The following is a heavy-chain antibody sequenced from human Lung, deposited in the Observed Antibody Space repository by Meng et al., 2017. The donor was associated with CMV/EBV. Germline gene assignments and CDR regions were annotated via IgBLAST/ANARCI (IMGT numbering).Heavy chain of an antibody. V-gene: IGHV3-48*03. D-gene: IGHD3-10*01. Sequence: GESLRLSCAASGFTFSSYEMNWVRQAPGKGLEWVSYISSNGSTIYYADSVKGRFTISRDNAKNSLYLQMNSLRAEDTAVYYCARDPLWFGVNYYYGMDVWXQGTTVTVSS. J-gene: IGHJ6*02. CDR2: ISSNGSTI. CDR1: GFTFSSYE. CDR3: ARDPLWFGVNYYYGMDV.